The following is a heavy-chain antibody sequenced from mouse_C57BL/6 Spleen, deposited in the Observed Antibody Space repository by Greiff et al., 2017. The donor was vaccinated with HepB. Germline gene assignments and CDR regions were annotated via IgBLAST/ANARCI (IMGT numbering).Heavy chain of an antibody. D-gene: IGHD1-1*01. Sequence: VQLQQPGAELVKPGASVKMSCKASGYTFTSYWITWVKQRPGQGLEWIGDIYPGSGSTNYNEKFKSKATLTVDTSSSTAYMQLSSLTSEDSAVYYGARYYYGSSLAWFAYWGQGTLVTVSA. V-gene: IGHV1-55*01. J-gene: IGHJ3*01. CDR3: ARYYYGSSLAWFAY. CDR2: IYPGSGST. CDR1: GYTFTSYW.